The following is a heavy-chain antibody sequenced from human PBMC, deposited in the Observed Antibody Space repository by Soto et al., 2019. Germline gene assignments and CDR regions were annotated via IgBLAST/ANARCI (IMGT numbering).Heavy chain of an antibody. CDR3: ARVLPTTNYFDY. V-gene: IGHV1-3*01. CDR2: INAGNGNT. CDR1: GYTFTSYA. J-gene: IGHJ4*02. D-gene: IGHD1-26*01. Sequence: ASVKVSFKASGYTFTSYAMHWLRQAPGQRLEWMGWINAGNGNTKYSQKFQGRVTITRDTSASTAYMELSSLRSEDTAVYYCARVLPTTNYFDYWGQGTLVTVSS.